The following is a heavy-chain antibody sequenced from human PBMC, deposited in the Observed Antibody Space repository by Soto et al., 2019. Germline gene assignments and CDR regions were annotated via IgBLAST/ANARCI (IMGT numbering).Heavy chain of an antibody. J-gene: IGHJ4*02. Sequence: PSETLSLTCTVSGGSISSSIYYWGWIRHPPGKGLEWIGSIYYSGSTYYNPSLKSRVTISVDTSKNQFSLKLSSVTAADTAVYYCPRQFGGISFNPFDYWGQGTLVAVSS. CDR2: IYYSGST. D-gene: IGHD6-13*01. CDR3: PRQFGGISFNPFDY. V-gene: IGHV4-39*01. CDR1: GGSISSSIYY.